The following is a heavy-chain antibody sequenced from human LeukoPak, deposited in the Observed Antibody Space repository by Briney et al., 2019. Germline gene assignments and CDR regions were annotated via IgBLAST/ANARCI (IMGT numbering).Heavy chain of an antibody. CDR2: ITYDGYYK. D-gene: IGHD2-15*01. V-gene: IGHV3-30*03. J-gene: IGHJ6*02. CDR1: GFTFTSYG. Sequence: GGSLRLSCAASGFTFTSYGMHWVRQAPGKGLEWVALITYDGYYKYYSDSVKGRFTISSDTSKNTMYLQMNSLRAEDTAVYYCARDPGYCSGGSCFLYGMDVWGQGTTVTVSS. CDR3: ARDPGYCSGGSCFLYGMDV.